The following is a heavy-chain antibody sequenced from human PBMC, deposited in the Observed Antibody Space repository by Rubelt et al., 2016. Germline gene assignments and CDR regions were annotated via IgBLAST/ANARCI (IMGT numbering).Heavy chain of an antibody. J-gene: IGHJ3*02. CDR2: IGSDGSNK. V-gene: IGHV3-33*01. CDR1: GFTFSSYG. Sequence: QVQLVESGGGVVKLGRSRRLSCAASGFTFSSYGMHWVRQAPGKGLEWVAVIGSDGSNKYYADSVKGRLTISRDNSKSTLYLQMNSLRAKDRAVYYCARDQGHITMIVVDGCDAFDIWGQGTMVTVSS. CDR3: ARDQGHITMIVVDGCDAFDI. D-gene: IGHD3-22*01.